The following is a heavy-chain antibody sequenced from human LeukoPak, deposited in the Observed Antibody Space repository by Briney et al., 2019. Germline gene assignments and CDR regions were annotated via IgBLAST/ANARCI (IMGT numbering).Heavy chain of an antibody. CDR2: MYDGGGT. Sequence: SETLSLTCTVSGGSISSYHWSWVRQSPEKGLEWIGYMYDGGGTKYNPSLKSRLTISVDTSKNQFSLNLRSVTAADTAVYYCARAASSGWYNDYWGQGTLVIVSS. V-gene: IGHV4-59*01. CDR3: ARAASSGWYNDY. D-gene: IGHD6-19*01. CDR1: GGSISSYH. J-gene: IGHJ4*02.